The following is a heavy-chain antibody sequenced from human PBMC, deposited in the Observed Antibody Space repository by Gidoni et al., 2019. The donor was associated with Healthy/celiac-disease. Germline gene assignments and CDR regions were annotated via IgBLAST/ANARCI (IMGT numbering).Heavy chain of an antibody. V-gene: IGHV3-23*04. D-gene: IGHD4-4*01. CDR1: GFTFSSYA. J-gene: IGHJ4*02. Sequence: EVQLVESGGGLVQPGGSLRLSCAASGFTFSSYAISWVRQVPWRGLEWVSVFSGSGGSTYYAGSGKGRFTISRDNSKYTLYLQMNSLRAEDTAVYYCAPDYSNYFDYWGQGTLVTVSS. CDR2: FSGSGGST. CDR3: APDYSNYFDY.